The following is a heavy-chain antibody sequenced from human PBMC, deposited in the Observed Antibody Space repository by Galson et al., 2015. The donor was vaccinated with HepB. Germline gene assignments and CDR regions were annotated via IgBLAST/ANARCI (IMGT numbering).Heavy chain of an antibody. Sequence: SLRLSCAASGFTFSSYGMHWVRQAPGKGLEWVAVIWYDGSDKYYADSVKGRFTISRDNSKNTLYLQMNSLRAEDTAVYYCARRSYYYYYMDVWGKGTTVTVSS. V-gene: IGHV3-33*01. CDR1: GFTFSSYG. CDR3: ARRSYYYYYMDV. CDR2: IWYDGSDK. J-gene: IGHJ6*03.